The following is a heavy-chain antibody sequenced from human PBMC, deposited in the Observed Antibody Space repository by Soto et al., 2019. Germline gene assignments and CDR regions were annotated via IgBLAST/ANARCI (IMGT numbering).Heavy chain of an antibody. J-gene: IGHJ5*02. CDR2: MGTYNGNT. CDR3: ARDEAAHTFDP. V-gene: IGHV1-18*01. Sequence: QVQLVQSGAEVKKPGASVKVSCKASGYTFTSYGISWVRQAPGQGLEWMGWMGTYNGNTDYGQKFQGRVTMTTETPTSTAYMELRSLRSDDTAVYYCARDEAAHTFDPWGQGILVTVSS. CDR1: GYTFTSYG. D-gene: IGHD6-13*01.